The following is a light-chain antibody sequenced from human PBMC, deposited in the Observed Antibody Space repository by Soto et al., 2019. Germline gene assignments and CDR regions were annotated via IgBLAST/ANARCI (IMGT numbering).Light chain of an antibody. V-gene: IGKV2-28*01. CDR1: QSLLPSNGYLC. CDR3: MPALQPLYT. CDR2: LGS. J-gene: IGKJ2*01. Sequence: DIVLTQSPLSLPVTPGEPASISCTSSQSLLPSNGYLCLDWYVQKPGQPPQLLIFLGSNRAPGVPDRFSGSGSGTHFTLEISRVEAEDVGVYYCMPALQPLYTFGQGTKLAI.